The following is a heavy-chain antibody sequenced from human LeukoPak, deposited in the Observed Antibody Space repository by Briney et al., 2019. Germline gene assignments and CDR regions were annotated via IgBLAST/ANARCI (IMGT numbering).Heavy chain of an antibody. CDR3: AVTTRYYDSSGHLTYFDY. Sequence: GGSLRLSCAASGFTFSSYSMNWVRQAPGKGLEWVSSISSSSSYIYYADPVKGRFTISRDNAKNSLYLQMNSLRAEDTAVYYCAVTTRYYDSSGHLTYFDYWGQGTLVTVSS. D-gene: IGHD3-22*01. CDR2: ISSSSSYI. CDR1: GFTFSSYS. J-gene: IGHJ4*02. V-gene: IGHV3-21*01.